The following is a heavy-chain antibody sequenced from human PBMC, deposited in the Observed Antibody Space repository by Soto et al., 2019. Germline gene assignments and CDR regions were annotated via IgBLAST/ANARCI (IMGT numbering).Heavy chain of an antibody. J-gene: IGHJ4*02. CDR1: GYTFTSYG. CDR2: ISVYNGNT. CDR3: ARGTTVETGSY. Sequence: QVQLVQSGAEVKKPGASVKAPCKAPGYTFTSYGLNWVRQAPGQGLEWMGWISVYNGNTNYAKKFQGRVTMTTDTATSTAYMELRSLRSDDTAVYYCARGTTVETGSYWGQGTLVTVSS. V-gene: IGHV1-18*01. D-gene: IGHD4-17*01.